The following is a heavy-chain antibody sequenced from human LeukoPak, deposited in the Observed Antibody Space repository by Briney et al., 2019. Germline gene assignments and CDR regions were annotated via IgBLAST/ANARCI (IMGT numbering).Heavy chain of an antibody. J-gene: IGHJ4*02. D-gene: IGHD6-13*01. V-gene: IGHV3-9*01. CDR1: GFTFDDYA. Sequence: GGSLRLSCAASGFTFDDYAMHWVRQVPGKGLEWVSGISWNSGTMYYADSVKGRFTISRDNDKNSLFLQTNSLRAEDTALYYCAKRSAAGTVGYFDYWGQGTLVTVSS. CDR3: AKRSAAGTVGYFDY. CDR2: ISWNSGTM.